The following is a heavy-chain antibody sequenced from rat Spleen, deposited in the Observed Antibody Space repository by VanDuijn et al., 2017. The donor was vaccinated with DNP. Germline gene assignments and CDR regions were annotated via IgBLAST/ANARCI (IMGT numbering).Heavy chain of an antibody. V-gene: IGHV5-22*01. D-gene: IGHD4-3*01. J-gene: IGHJ2*01. CDR1: GFSFSDSY. CDR3: IRWNSGHFDY. Sequence: EVQLVESGGGLVQPGRSLKLSCAASGFSFSDSYMAWVRQAAKKGLEWVASISYEGSSTYYRGSVKGRFTISRENAKSTLYLQMNSLRSEDMATYYCIRWNSGHFDYWGQGVMVTVSS. CDR2: ISYEGSST.